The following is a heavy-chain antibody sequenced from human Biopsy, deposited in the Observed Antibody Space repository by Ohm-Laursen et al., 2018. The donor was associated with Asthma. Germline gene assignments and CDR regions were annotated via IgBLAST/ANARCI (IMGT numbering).Heavy chain of an antibody. J-gene: IGHJ6*02. CDR2: ISVYNGNT. D-gene: IGHD3-10*01. CDR1: GCTFNSAG. Sequence: ASVKVSCKTSGCTFNSAGITWVRQAPGQGLEWMGWISVYNGNTKVAQKLQDRVTMITDTSTSTAYMELRSLRSDDTALCFCARAVDYSHYYGIDVWGQGTTVTVS. CDR3: ARAVDYSHYYGIDV. V-gene: IGHV1-18*01.